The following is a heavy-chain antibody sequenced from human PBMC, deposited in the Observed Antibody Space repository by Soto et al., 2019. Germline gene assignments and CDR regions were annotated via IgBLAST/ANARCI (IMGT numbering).Heavy chain of an antibody. CDR2: ISAYNGNT. V-gene: IGHV1-18*01. Sequence: ASVKVSCKASGYTFTSYGISWVRQAPGQGLEWMGWISAYNGNTNYAQKLQGRVTMTTDTSTSTAYMELRSLRSDDTAVYYCARGGNRIVYGDYDDYYYYYMDVWGKGTTVTVSS. D-gene: IGHD4-17*01. J-gene: IGHJ6*03. CDR1: GYTFTSYG. CDR3: ARGGNRIVYGDYDDYYYYYMDV.